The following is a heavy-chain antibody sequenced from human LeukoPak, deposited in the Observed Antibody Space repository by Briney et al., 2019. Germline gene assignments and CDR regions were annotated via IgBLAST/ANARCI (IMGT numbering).Heavy chain of an antibody. CDR3: ARDRDTRVGPTDIDY. D-gene: IGHD5-18*01. J-gene: IGHJ4*02. CDR2: ISYDGSNT. CDR1: GFTFSNYA. Sequence: PGRSLRLSCAASGFTFSNYAMHWVRQAPGKGLEWVAVISYDGSNTYYADSVKGRFTISRDNSKNTVYLQMNSLRAEDTAVYYCARDRDTRVGPTDIDYWGKGTLVTVSS. V-gene: IGHV3-30*04.